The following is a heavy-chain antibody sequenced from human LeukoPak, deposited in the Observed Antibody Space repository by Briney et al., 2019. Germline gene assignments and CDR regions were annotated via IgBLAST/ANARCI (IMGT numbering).Heavy chain of an antibody. J-gene: IGHJ4*02. CDR1: GYTFTSYG. Sequence: GASVKVSCKASGYTFTSYGISWVRQAPGQGLEWMGWISAYNGNTNYAQKLQGRGTMTTDTSTSTAYMELRSLRSDDTAVYYCARGLPPIFGVVIIGGYYFDYWGQGTLVTVSS. D-gene: IGHD3-3*01. CDR3: ARGLPPIFGVVIIGGYYFDY. CDR2: ISAYNGNT. V-gene: IGHV1-18*01.